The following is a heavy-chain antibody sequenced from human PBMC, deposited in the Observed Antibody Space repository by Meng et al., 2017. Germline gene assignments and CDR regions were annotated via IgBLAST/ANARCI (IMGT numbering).Heavy chain of an antibody. D-gene: IGHD3-22*01. J-gene: IGHJ4*02. CDR3: ASIAQVGWYYYDSSGDPFDY. Sequence: GESLKISCAASGFTFSSYAMHWVRQAPGKGPEWVAVISYDGSNKYYADSVKGRFTISRDNSKNTLYLQMNSLRAEDTAVYYCASIAQVGWYYYDSSGDPFDYWGQGTLVTVSS. CDR1: GFTFSSYA. V-gene: IGHV3-30*04. CDR2: ISYDGSNK.